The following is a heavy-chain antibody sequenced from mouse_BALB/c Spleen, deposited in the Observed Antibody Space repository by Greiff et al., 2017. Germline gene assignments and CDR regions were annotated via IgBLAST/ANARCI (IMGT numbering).Heavy chain of an antibody. CDR3: ARLTGAFDY. CDR1: GYTFTSYW. Sequence: VQLQQSGAELAKPGASVKMSCKASGYTFTSYWMHWVKQRPGQGLEWIGYINPSTGYTEYNQKFKDKATLTADKSSSTAYMQLSSLTSEDSAVYYCARLTGAFDYWGQGTTLTVSS. D-gene: IGHD2-13*01. J-gene: IGHJ2*01. V-gene: IGHV1-7*01. CDR2: INPSTGYT.